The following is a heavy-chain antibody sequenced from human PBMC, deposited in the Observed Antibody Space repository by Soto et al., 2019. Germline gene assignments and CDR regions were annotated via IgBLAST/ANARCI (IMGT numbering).Heavy chain of an antibody. D-gene: IGHD3-9*01. CDR3: ARYDITYYYYGMDV. V-gene: IGHV2-5*02. CDR1: GFSLSSRGVG. Sequence: QITLKESGSTLVKPTQTLTLTCTFSGFSLSSRGVGVGWIRQPPGKALEWLALIYWDDDKRYSSSLKSRLTITKDTSKNQVVLTMTHMDPVDTATYYCARYDITYYYYGMDVWGQGTTVTVSS. CDR2: IYWDDDK. J-gene: IGHJ6*02.